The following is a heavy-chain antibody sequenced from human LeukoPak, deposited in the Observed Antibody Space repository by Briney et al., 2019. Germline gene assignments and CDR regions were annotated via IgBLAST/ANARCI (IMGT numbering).Heavy chain of an antibody. CDR2: IYTSGST. CDR3: ARVQAYDFWSGYYPHYYFDY. J-gene: IGHJ4*02. V-gene: IGHV4-61*02. CDR1: GCSISSGRYY. D-gene: IGHD3-3*01. Sequence: SQTLSLTCTVSGCSISSGRYYWSWIRQPAGEALEWIGRIYTSGSTNYNPSLKSRVTISVDTSKNQFYLKLSSVTAADTAVYYCARVQAYDFWSGYYPHYYFDYWGQGTLVTVSS.